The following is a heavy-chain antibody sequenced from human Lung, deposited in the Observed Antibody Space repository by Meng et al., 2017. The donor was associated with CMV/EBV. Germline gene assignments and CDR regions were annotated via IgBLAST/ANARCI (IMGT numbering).Heavy chain of an antibody. J-gene: IGHJ6*02. V-gene: IGHV4-39*07. Sequence: SETLSLXCTVSGGSISSSSYYWGWIRQPPGKGLEWIGSIYYSGSTYYNPSLKSRVTISVDTSKNQFSLRLSSVTAADTAVYYCARGVIASKYYYYGMDVWGQGXTVTVSS. CDR1: GGSISSSSYY. D-gene: IGHD2/OR15-2a*01. CDR2: IYYSGST. CDR3: ARGVIASKYYYYGMDV.